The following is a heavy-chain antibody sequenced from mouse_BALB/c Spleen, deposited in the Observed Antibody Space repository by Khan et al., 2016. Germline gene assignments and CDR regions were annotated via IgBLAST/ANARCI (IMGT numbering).Heavy chain of an antibody. V-gene: IGHV14-3*02. J-gene: IGHJ2*01. CDR3: ARATDD. CDR1: GFNFKDTY. Sequence: VQLQQSGAELVKPGASVKLSCTASGFNFKDTYMHWVKQSPEQGLEWIGRIDPANGNTKYDPNFQGKATITADTSSNPAYLQNSSLPSEDTAVYCCARATDDWGQGSTLTVFS. CDR2: IDPANGNT.